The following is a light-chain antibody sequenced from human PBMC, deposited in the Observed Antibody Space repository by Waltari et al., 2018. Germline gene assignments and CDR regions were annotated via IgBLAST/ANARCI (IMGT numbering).Light chain of an antibody. V-gene: IGKV1-39*01. J-gene: IGKJ2*01. CDR3: QQSYSTSYT. Sequence: DIKMTKFPSSLSASVGDRVISPCRASQSIISYLNWYHQKPGKAPKLLIYAASSLQSGVPSRFSGSGSGTDFTLTISSLQPEDCATYYCQQSYSTSYTFGQGTKLEIK. CDR2: AAS. CDR1: QSIISY.